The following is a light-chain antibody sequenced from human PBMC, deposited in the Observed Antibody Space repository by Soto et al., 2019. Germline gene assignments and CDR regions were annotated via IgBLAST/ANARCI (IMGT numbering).Light chain of an antibody. CDR1: SRDVGGYNY. CDR2: DVT. CDR3: CSYAGSYSFEV. V-gene: IGLV2-11*01. Sequence: QSVLTQPRSVSGSPGQSVTISCTRTSRDVGGYNYVSWYQQHPGKAPKLMIYDVTKRPSGVPDRFSGSKSGNTASLTISGLQAEDEADYYCCSYAGSYSFEVFGGGTKLTVL. J-gene: IGLJ2*01.